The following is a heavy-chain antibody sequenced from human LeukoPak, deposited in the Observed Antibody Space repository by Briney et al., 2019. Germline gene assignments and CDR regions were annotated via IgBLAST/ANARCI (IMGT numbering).Heavy chain of an antibody. CDR1: GFTFSSYG. CDR3: AREPYYDSSGYSPDY. V-gene: IGHV3-21*01. D-gene: IGHD3-22*01. Sequence: GGSLRLSCAASGFTFSSYGMHWVRQAPGKGLEWVSSISSSSSYIYYADSVKGRFTISRGNAKNSLYLQMNSLRAEDTALYYCAREPYYDSSGYSPDYWGQGTLVTVSS. CDR2: ISSSSSYI. J-gene: IGHJ4*02.